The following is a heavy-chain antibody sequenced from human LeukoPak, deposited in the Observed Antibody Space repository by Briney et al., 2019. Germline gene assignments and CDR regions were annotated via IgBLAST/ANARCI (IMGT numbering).Heavy chain of an antibody. V-gene: IGHV1-69*05. D-gene: IGHD3-22*01. CDR3: ASKVRELPNSGYYPDAFDI. CDR2: IIPIFGTA. J-gene: IGHJ3*02. Sequence: ASVKVSCKASGGTFSSYAISWVRQVPGQGLEWMGGIIPIFGTANYAQKFQGRVTITTDESTSTAYMELSSLRSEDTAVYYCASKVRELPNSGYYPDAFDIWGQGTMVTVSS. CDR1: GGTFSSYA.